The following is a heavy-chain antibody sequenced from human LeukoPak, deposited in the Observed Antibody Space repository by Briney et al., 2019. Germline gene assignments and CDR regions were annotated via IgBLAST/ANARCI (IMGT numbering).Heavy chain of an antibody. J-gene: IGHJ4*02. Sequence: SETLSLTCTVSGYSISSGYYWGWIRQPPGKGLEWIGSIYHSGSTYYNPSLKSRVTISVDTSKNQFSLKLSSATAADTAVYYCARGQYYYDSSGPLYDYWGQGTLVTVSS. CDR1: GYSISSGYY. CDR3: ARGQYYYDSSGPLYDY. D-gene: IGHD3-22*01. V-gene: IGHV4-38-2*02. CDR2: IYHSGST.